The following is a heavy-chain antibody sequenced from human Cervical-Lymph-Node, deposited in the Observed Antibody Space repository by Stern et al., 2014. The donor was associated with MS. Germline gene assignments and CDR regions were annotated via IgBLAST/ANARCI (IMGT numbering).Heavy chain of an antibody. CDR3: ARDYEDASMLFDH. D-gene: IGHD2-8*01. Sequence: VQLVESGGAVAQPGRSLRLSCEASGFTFSSYGMHWVRQAPGQGLEWVTVISYDGNHKYYAASVKGRFTISRDNSKNTLHLQMNSVTPDDTAIYYCARDYEDASMLFDHWGQGTLVTVSS. CDR1: GFTFSSYG. J-gene: IGHJ4*02. V-gene: IGHV3-30*03. CDR2: ISYDGNHK.